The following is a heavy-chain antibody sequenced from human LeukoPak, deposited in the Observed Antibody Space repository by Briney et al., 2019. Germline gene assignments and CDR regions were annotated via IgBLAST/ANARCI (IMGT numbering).Heavy chain of an antibody. V-gene: IGHV4-4*02. Sequence: SGTLSLTCAVSGGSISSSNWWSWVRQPPGKGLEWIGEIYHSGSTNYNPSLKSRVTISVDTSKNQFSLKLSSVTAADTAVYYCARVMAGVTGADYWGQGTLVTVSS. CDR2: IYHSGST. J-gene: IGHJ4*02. CDR3: ARVMAGVTGADY. CDR1: GGSISSSNW. D-gene: IGHD2-21*02.